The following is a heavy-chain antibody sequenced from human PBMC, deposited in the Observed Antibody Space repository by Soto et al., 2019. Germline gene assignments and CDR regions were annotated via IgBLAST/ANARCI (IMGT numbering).Heavy chain of an antibody. CDR2: MNPNSGNT. CDR3: AGGTSGWYD. J-gene: IGHJ4*02. Sequence: QVQLVQSGAEVKRPGASVKVSCKASAYTFTNYDINWVRQATGQGLEWMGWMNPNSGNTGYAQKFQGRVAMTRNASISTAYMELSSLRSEDTAVYYCAGGTSGWYDWGQGTLVTASS. D-gene: IGHD6-19*01. CDR1: AYTFTNYD. V-gene: IGHV1-8*01.